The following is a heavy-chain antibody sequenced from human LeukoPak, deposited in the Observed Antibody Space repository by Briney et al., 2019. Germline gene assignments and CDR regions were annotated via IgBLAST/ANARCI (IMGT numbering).Heavy chain of an antibody. J-gene: IGHJ4*02. Sequence: PGGSLRLSCAASGFTFSSYAMHWVRQAPGKGQEGVAVISYDGSNKYYADSVKGRFTISRDNSKNTLYLQMNSLRAEDTAVYYCARDYMVVTSKTLDYWGQGTLVTVSS. CDR1: GFTFSSYA. V-gene: IGHV3-30-3*01. CDR2: ISYDGSNK. CDR3: ARDYMVVTSKTLDY. D-gene: IGHD2-21*02.